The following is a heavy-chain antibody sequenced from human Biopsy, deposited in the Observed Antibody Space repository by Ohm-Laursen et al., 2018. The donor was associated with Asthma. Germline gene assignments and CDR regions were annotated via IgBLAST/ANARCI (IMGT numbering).Heavy chain of an antibody. D-gene: IGHD3-3*02. CDR3: ARTFHFWSPYHAEHYQL. J-gene: IGHJ1*01. V-gene: IGHV3-7*01. CDR2: IKHDGTEK. CDR1: GFTFGDYW. Sequence: GSLRLSCPASGFTFGDYWMSWVRQVPGKGLEWVANIKHDGTEKNHVDSLKGRFTISRDNAKNSLYLQMNSLRAEDTAVYYCARTFHFWSPYHAEHYQLWGQGTLVTVPS.